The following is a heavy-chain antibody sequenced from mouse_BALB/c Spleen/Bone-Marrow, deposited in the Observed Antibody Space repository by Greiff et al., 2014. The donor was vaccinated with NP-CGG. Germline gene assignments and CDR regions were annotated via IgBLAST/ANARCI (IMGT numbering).Heavy chain of an antibody. CDR1: GYTFTSYW. CDR2: IYPSDSYT. V-gene: IGHV1-69*02. CDR3: ARGNHYFDY. D-gene: IGHD2-1*01. J-gene: IGHJ2*01. Sequence: VQLQQPGAELVRPGASVKLSCKASGYTFTSYWINWVKQRPGQGLEWIGNIYPSDSYTNYNQKFKDKATLTVDKSSSTAYMQLSSPTSEDSAVYYCARGNHYFDYWGQGTTLTVSS.